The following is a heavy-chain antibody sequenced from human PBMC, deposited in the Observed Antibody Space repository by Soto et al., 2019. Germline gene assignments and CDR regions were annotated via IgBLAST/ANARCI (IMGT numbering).Heavy chain of an antibody. CDR2: INPSGGST. CDR1: GYTFTSYY. D-gene: IGHD3-3*01. Sequence: QVQLVQSGAEVKKPGAAVKVSCKASGYTFTSYYMHWVRQAPGQELEWMGIINPSGGSTSYAQKFKGRDNMTRDTNTRTVYTELSSLRSEDTALYYFERGTDSDFWIGLDYYYYGMDVWGQGATVTVAS. CDR3: ERGTDSDFWIGLDYYYYGMDV. V-gene: IGHV1-46*01. J-gene: IGHJ6*02.